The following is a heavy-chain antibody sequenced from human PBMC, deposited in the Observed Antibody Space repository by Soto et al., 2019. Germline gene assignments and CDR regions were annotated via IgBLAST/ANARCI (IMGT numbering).Heavy chain of an antibody. CDR1: GFTFSNYA. Sequence: EVQVLESGGGLVQPGGSLRLSCAASGFTFSNYAMTWVRQAPGKGLEWVSTISGSGTSTYYADSVEGRFTFSRDNSKNTLDLQMDSLRAEDTAIYYCAKERLRGSFDYWGQGTLVTVSS. D-gene: IGHD5-12*01. CDR2: ISGSGTST. CDR3: AKERLRGSFDY. V-gene: IGHV3-23*01. J-gene: IGHJ4*02.